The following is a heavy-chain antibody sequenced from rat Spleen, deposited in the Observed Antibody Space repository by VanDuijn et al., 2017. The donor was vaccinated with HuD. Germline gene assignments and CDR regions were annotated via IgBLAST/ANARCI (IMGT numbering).Heavy chain of an antibody. J-gene: IGHJ4*01. CDR2: IIYDGSRT. D-gene: IGHD2-2*01. CDR1: GFTFSDYN. Sequence: EVQLVESGGGLVQPGRSLKLSCAASGFTFSDYNMAWVRRAPKKGLEWVATIIYDGSRTYFRDSVKGRFTISRDNAKSSLYLQMDSLRSEDTATYYCTRGGYRYYVMDAWGQGASVTVSS. CDR3: TRGGYRYYVMDA. V-gene: IGHV5S10*01.